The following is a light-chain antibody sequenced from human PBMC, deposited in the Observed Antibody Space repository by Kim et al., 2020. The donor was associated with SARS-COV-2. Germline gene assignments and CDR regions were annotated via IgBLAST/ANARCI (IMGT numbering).Light chain of an antibody. Sequence: LSPRDTATLSRRTSHIVGIYVAWSLQKPSQAPSILIYDTSNRSTGIPARFSGSLSVTDFTLTISSLEPEDFAVYYCQQRNSWPITFGQGTRLEIK. J-gene: IGKJ5*01. V-gene: IGKV3-11*01. CDR3: QQRNSWPIT. CDR1: HIVGIY. CDR2: DTS.